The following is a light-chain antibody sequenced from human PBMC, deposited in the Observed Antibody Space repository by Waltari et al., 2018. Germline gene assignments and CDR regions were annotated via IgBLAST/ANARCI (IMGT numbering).Light chain of an antibody. J-gene: IGLJ2*01. CDR2: DVT. CDR3: ASYTSTNTVV. CDR1: NNDIGYYNF. Sequence: QSALTQPASVSGSPGQSITISCTGTNNDIGYYNFVSWYQRHPGKAPKLMIFDVTRWSSGVSHRFSCSKSGNTASLTISGLQPEDEADYFCASYTSTNTVVFGGGTRVTVL. V-gene: IGLV2-14*01.